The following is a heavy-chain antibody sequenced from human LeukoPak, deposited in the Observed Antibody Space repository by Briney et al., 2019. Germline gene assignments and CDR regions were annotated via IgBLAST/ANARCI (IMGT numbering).Heavy chain of an antibody. CDR3: ARVVVVIAPDAFDI. CDR1: GYSISSVYY. D-gene: IGHD2-21*01. CDR2: IYHSGST. J-gene: IGHJ3*02. Sequence: PSETLSLTCAVSGYSISSVYYWGWIRQPPGKGLGWIGSIYHSGSTYYNPSLKSRVTISVDTSKNQFSLKLSSVTAADTAVYYCARVVVVIAPDAFDIWGQGTMVTVSS. V-gene: IGHV4-38-2*01.